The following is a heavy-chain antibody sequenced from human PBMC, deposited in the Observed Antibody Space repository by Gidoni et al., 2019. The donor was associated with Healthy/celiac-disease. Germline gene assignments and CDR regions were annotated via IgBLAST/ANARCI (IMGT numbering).Heavy chain of an antibody. Sequence: EVQLVESGGGLVKPGGSLRLSCAASGFTFSNAWMSWIRQAPGKGLEWVGRIKSKTDGGTTDYAAPVKGRFTISRDDSKNTLYLQMNSLKTEDTAVYYCTTGPEGWELPWGDFDYWGQGTLVTVSS. CDR3: TTGPEGWELPWGDFDY. CDR2: IKSKTDGGTT. CDR1: GFTFSNAW. D-gene: IGHD1-26*01. V-gene: IGHV3-15*01. J-gene: IGHJ4*02.